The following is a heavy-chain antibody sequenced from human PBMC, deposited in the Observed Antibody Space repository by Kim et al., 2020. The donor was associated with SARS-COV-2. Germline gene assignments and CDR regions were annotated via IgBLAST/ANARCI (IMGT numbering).Heavy chain of an antibody. J-gene: IGHJ5*02. CDR2: INAGNGNT. V-gene: IGHV1-3*01. Sequence: ASVKVSCKASGYTFTSYAMHWVRQAPGQRLEWMGWINAGNGNTKYSQKFQGRVTITRDTSASTAYMELSSLRSEDTAVYYCARDPYSSSWYIGWFDPWGQGTLGTVSS. CDR1: GYTFTSYA. CDR3: ARDPYSSSWYIGWFDP. D-gene: IGHD6-13*01.